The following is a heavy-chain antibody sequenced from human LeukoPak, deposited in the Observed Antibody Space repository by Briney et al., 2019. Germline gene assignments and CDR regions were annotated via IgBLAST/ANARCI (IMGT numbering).Heavy chain of an antibody. Sequence: GGSLGLSCAASGFTFSSYSMNWVRQAPGKGLEWVSYISTSSSTRYYADSVKGRFTVSRDNAKNSLYLQMSSLRDDDTALYYCARHNYWGQGTLVTVSS. V-gene: IGHV3-48*02. CDR1: GFTFSSYS. CDR2: ISTSSSTR. CDR3: ARHNY. J-gene: IGHJ4*02.